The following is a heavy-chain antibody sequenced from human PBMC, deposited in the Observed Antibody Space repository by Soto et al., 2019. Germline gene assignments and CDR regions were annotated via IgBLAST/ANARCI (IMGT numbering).Heavy chain of an antibody. Sequence: EVQLLESGGGLVQPGGSLRLSCVASGFNFRAYAMSWVRQAPGKGLQWVSGLVGSGDDQNYADSVRGRFTVYRDNSKNTLFLQMNSLRAEDTATYYCAKDAIANNGLWEAFDMWGQGTKVAVSS. J-gene: IGHJ3*02. CDR3: AKDAIANNGLWEAFDM. CDR1: GFNFRAYA. CDR2: LVGSGDDQ. V-gene: IGHV3-23*01. D-gene: IGHD2-8*01.